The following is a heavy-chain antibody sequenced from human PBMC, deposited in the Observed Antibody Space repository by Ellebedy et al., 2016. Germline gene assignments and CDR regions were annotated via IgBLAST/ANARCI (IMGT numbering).Heavy chain of an antibody. Sequence: SETLSLXCTVSGASLTGGGYFWGWIRQPPGKGLEWIGSIYCSGSTYYTGDTYYSPSLRSRVTISVDTSKNQFSLRLNSVTAADTAVYYCARQSTDGPYTKIYYFFMDVWGKGTTVTVS. CDR2: IYCSGST. J-gene: IGHJ6*03. V-gene: IGHV4-61*08. CDR3: ARQSTDGPYTKIYYFFMDV. CDR1: GASLTGGGYF. D-gene: IGHD2-2*02.